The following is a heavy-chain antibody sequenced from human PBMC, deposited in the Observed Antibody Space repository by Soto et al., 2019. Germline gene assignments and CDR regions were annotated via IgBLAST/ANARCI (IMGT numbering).Heavy chain of an antibody. CDR1: GYSFTTYG. J-gene: IGHJ6*02. CDR2: ISAYNGNT. CDR3: AREGPAPYYYYGMDV. Sequence: QVQLVQSGGEVKKPGASVKVSCKTSGYSFTTYGISWVRQAPGQGLEWMGWISAYNGNTNYAQKLQDRVTMTTETSTSTAYMELRSLRSDVTAVYYCAREGPAPYYYYGMDVWGQGSTVTVSS. V-gene: IGHV1-18*01.